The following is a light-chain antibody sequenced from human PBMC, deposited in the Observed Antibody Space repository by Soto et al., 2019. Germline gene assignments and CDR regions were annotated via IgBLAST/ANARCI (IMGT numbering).Light chain of an antibody. J-gene: IGLJ1*01. CDR2: DVS. CDR3: SSYTTSNTRQIV. V-gene: IGLV2-14*03. CDR1: SSDVGGYNY. Sequence: QSALTQPASVSGSPGQSITISCTGTSSDVGGYNYVSWYQHHPGKAPKLLIYDVSNRPSGVSNRFSGSKYDNTASLTISGLQPEDEADYHSSSYTTSNTRQIVLRTVTKVTVL.